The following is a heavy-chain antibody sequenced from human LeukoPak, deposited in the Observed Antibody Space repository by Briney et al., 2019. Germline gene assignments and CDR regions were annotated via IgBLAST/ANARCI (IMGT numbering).Heavy chain of an antibody. CDR2: ISYDGNIK. CDR3: AKFPLRYNVLTGYVDY. Sequence: PGGSLRLSCVASGFLFSSYGMHWVRQAPGKGLEWVTVISYDGNIKYYADSVKGRFTITRDNSKNTLYLQMNSLRAEDTAVYYCAKFPLRYNVLTGYVDYWGQGTLVTVSA. D-gene: IGHD3-9*01. J-gene: IGHJ4*02. CDR1: GFLFSSYG. V-gene: IGHV3-30*18.